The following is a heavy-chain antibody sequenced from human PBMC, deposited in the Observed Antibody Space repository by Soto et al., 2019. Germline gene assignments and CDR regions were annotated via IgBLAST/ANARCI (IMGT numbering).Heavy chain of an antibody. D-gene: IGHD3-10*01. Sequence: PVGSLRLSCAASGFTFSSYSMNWVRQAPGKGLEWVSSISSSSSYIYYADSVKGRFTISRDNAKNSLYLQMNSLRAVDTAVYYCARQRTNYYGSGASEVDYWGQGTLVTVSS. CDR3: ARQRTNYYGSGASEVDY. V-gene: IGHV3-21*01. CDR2: ISSSSSYI. J-gene: IGHJ4*02. CDR1: GFTFSSYS.